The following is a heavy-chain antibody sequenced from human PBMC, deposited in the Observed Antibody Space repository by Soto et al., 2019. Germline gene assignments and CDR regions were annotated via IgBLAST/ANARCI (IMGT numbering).Heavy chain of an antibody. CDR2: ISWNSGSI. V-gene: IGHV3-9*01. D-gene: IGHD6-19*01. J-gene: IGHJ3*02. CDR1: GFTFDDYA. CDR3: AKVVAVASGAFDI. Sequence: EVQLVESGGGLVQPGRSLRLSCAASGFTFDDYAMHWVRQAPGKGLEWVSGISWNSGSIGYVDSVKGRFTISRDNAKNSLYLQMNSLRAEDTALYYCAKVVAVASGAFDIWGQGTMVTVSS.